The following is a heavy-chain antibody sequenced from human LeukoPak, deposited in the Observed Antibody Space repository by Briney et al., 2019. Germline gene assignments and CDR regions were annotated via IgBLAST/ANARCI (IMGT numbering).Heavy chain of an antibody. CDR3: ARLPAAEYNIDY. J-gene: IGHJ4*02. CDR1: GGSFSGYY. D-gene: IGHD2-2*01. CDR2: INHSGST. Sequence: SETLSLTCAVYGGSFSGYYWSWIRQPPGKGLEWIGEINHSGSTNYNPSLKSRVTISVDTSKNQFSLKLSSVTAADTAVYYCARLPAAEYNIDYWGQGTLVTVPS. V-gene: IGHV4-34*01.